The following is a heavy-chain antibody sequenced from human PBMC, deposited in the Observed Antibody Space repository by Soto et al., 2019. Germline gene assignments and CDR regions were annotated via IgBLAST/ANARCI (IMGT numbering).Heavy chain of an antibody. CDR2: IKSIADGGTT. Sequence: GGPLRLAFATSGFTFITAWMAWVRKAPGRGLGWVGRIKSIADGGTTNPAAPVKGRFSISRHDSENTLYLQMSSLRVEDTGIYYCHTPHGRNAFDIWGPGTVVTVSS. V-gene: IGHV3-15*01. CDR1: GFTFITAW. D-gene: IGHD2-8*01. CDR3: HTPHGRNAFDI. J-gene: IGHJ3*02.